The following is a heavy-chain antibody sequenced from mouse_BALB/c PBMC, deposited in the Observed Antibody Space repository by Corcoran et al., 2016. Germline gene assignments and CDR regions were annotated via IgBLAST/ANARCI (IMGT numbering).Heavy chain of an antibody. CDR2: SFPGSGNT. CDR3: AKTARATSYFDY. J-gene: IGHJ2*01. V-gene: IGHV1-66*01. D-gene: IGHD3-2*01. Sequence: QVQLQQSGPELVKTGASVKISCKASGYRFTSYYIHWVKQRPGQGLERFGWSFPGSGNTKYNEKFKGQATLTADTSSITSYMQLSSLTSEDSAVYFCAKTARATSYFDYWGQGTTLTVSS. CDR1: GYRFTSYY.